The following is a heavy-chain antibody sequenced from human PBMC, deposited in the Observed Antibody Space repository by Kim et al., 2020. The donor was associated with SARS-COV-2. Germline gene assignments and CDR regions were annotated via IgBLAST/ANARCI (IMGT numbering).Heavy chain of an antibody. J-gene: IGHJ4*02. Sequence: VKGRFTISRDNAKKSLYLQMNSLRAEDTALYYCAKVHGSGSYYNVPYFDYWGQGTLVTVSS. D-gene: IGHD3-10*01. V-gene: IGHV3-9*01. CDR3: AKVHGSGSYYNVPYFDY.